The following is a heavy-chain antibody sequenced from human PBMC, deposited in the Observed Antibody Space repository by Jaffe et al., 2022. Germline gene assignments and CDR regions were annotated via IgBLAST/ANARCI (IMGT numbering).Heavy chain of an antibody. J-gene: IGHJ4*02. CDR1: GFSLSTSGVG. CDR2: IYWDDDK. CDR3: AHSGYYDSSGYYSILHYFDY. Sequence: QITLKESGPTLVKPTQTLTLTCTFSGFSLSTSGVGVGWIRQPPGKALEWLALIYWDDDKRYSPSLKSRLTITKDTSKNQVVLTMTNMDPVDTATYYCAHSGYYDSSGYYSILHYFDYWGQGTLVTVSS. V-gene: IGHV2-5*02. D-gene: IGHD3-22*01.